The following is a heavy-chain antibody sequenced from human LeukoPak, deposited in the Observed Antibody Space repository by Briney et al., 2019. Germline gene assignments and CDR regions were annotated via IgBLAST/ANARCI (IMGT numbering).Heavy chain of an antibody. CDR3: ARDMLAVPSNWFDP. CDR1: GYTFTSYY. CDR2: INPSGGGT. V-gene: IGHV1-46*01. J-gene: IGHJ5*02. Sequence: ASVKVSCKASGYTFTSYYIHWVRQAPGQGLEWMGVINPSGGGTSSAQKFQGRVTMTRDTSTSTVYMDLRSLRSEDTAVYFCARDMLAVPSNWFDPWGQGTLVTVSS. D-gene: IGHD2-8*01.